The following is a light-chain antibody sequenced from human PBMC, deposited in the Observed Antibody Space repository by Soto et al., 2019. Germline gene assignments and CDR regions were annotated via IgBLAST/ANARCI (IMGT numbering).Light chain of an antibody. CDR2: WAS. CDR3: QQYYSSPFT. Sequence: DIVMTQSPDYLAVSLGGRATINCKSSRTVLSSSNNKNFLAWYQKKVGQPPRLLIYWASTRDSGVPDRFSGSGSGTDFTLTISSLQAEDVAVYYCQQYYSSPFTFGPGTKVDIK. V-gene: IGKV4-1*01. CDR1: RTVLSSSNNKNF. J-gene: IGKJ3*01.